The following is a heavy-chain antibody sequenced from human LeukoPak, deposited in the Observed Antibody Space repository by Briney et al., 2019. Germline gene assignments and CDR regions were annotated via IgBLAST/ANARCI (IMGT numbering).Heavy chain of an antibody. V-gene: IGHV4-39*02. D-gene: IGHD3-10*01. Sequence: PSETLSLTCTVSGGSISSSSYYWGWLRQPPGKGLEWIGSIYYSGSTYYNPSLKSRVTISVDTSKNHFSLKLSSVTAADTAVYYCARGDRYYGSGSYYAPHFDYWGQGTLVTVSS. J-gene: IGHJ4*02. CDR3: ARGDRYYGSGSYYAPHFDY. CDR2: IYYSGST. CDR1: GGSISSSSYY.